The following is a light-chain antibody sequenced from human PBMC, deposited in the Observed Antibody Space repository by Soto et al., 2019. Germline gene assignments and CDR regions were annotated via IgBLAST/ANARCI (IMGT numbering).Light chain of an antibody. J-gene: IGLJ2*01. CDR3: SSYTTSSALV. V-gene: IGLV2-14*01. CDR1: SSDVGGYDY. CDR2: EVS. Sequence: QPASVSGSPGQSITISCTGTSSDVGGYDYVSWYQQHPGKVPKLIIYEVSKRPSGVSHRFSGSKSGNTASLTISGLQTEDEADYYCSSYTTSSALVFGGGTKVTVL.